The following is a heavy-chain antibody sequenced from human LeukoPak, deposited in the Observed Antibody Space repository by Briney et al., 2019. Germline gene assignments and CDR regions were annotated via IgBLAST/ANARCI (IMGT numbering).Heavy chain of an antibody. V-gene: IGHV3-15*01. Sequence: PGGSLRLSCAASGFTFSDYYMSWIRQAPGKGLEWVGRINSKTDGGTTDYAAPVKGRFTISRDDSKNTLYLQMNSLKTEDTAVYYCTTAPALRRRYFDWFTRSNFDYWGQGTLVTVSS. CDR3: TTAPALRRRYFDWFTRSNFDY. J-gene: IGHJ4*02. CDR2: INSKTDGGTT. CDR1: GFTFSDYY. D-gene: IGHD3-9*01.